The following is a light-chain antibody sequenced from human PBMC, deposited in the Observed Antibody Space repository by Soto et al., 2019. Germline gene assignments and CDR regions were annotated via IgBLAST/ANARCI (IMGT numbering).Light chain of an antibody. Sequence: SVLTQPASVSGYPGQSITIPCTGTSSDVGGYNYVSWFQHRPGKAPKLMIYEVSNRPSGVPNRFSASKSGNTASLTISGLQAEDEAYYFCSSYTDSGSLYVFGTGTKATVL. V-gene: IGLV2-14*01. CDR2: EVS. CDR1: SSDVGGYNY. J-gene: IGLJ1*01. CDR3: SSYTDSGSLYV.